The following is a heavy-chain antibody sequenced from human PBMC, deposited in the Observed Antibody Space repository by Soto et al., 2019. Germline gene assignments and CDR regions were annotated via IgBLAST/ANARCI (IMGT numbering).Heavy chain of an antibody. CDR1: GGTFSSYA. CDR3: ARGQFHHVSNYYYALDV. J-gene: IGHJ6*02. V-gene: IGHV1-69*01. CDR2: FIPMFNRP. Sequence: QVQLVQSGAEVKKPGSSVKVSCKASGGTFSSYAISWVRQAPGQGHEWMGGFIPMFNRPHSARKFQGRVTITADESTSTADMDMGCLRSEVTAVYYCARGQFHHVSNYYYALDVWGQGTTVTVS.